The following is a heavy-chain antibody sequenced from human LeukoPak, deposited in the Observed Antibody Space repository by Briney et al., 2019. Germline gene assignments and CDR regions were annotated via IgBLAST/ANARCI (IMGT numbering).Heavy chain of an antibody. V-gene: IGHV3-30*18. Sequence: QPGGSLRLSCAASGFTFSSYGMHWVRQAPGKGLEWVAVISYDGSNKYYADSVKGRFTISRDNSKNTLYLQMNSLRAEDTAVYYCAKDAGNFPGSDYWGQGTLVTVSS. CDR2: ISYDGSNK. J-gene: IGHJ4*02. CDR1: GFTFSSYG. D-gene: IGHD4-23*01. CDR3: AKDAGNFPGSDY.